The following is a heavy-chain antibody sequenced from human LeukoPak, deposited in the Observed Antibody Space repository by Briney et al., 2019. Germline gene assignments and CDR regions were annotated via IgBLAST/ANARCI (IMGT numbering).Heavy chain of an antibody. J-gene: IGHJ3*02. CDR1: VGSISSYY. CDR3: ASVLRFI. Sequence: SETLSLTCTVSVGSISSYYWSWIRQPPGRVLEWIGYIYCSGSTNSTPSLKRRVTISVDTCKNQFSLKLSSVTAADTAVYYCASVLRFIWGQGTMVTVSS. CDR2: IYCSGST. V-gene: IGHV4-59*13. D-gene: IGHD3-3*01.